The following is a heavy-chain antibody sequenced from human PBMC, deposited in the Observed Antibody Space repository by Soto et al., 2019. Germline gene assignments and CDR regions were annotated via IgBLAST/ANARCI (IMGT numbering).Heavy chain of an antibody. CDR3: AREDIVVVVAAKRYYYYGMDG. CDR2: IIPIFGTA. V-gene: IGHV1-69*13. Sequence: GASVKVSCKASGGTFSSYAISWVRQAPGQGLEWMGGIIPIFGTANYAQKFQGRVTITADESTSTAYMELSSLRSEDTAVYYCAREDIVVVVAAKRYYYYGMDGWSQGTTVTVSS. D-gene: IGHD2-15*01. J-gene: IGHJ6*02. CDR1: GGTFSSYA.